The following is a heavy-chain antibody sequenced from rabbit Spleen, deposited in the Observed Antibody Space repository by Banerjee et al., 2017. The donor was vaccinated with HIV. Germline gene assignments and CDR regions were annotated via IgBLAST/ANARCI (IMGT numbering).Heavy chain of an antibody. V-gene: IGHV1S45*01. Sequence: QEQLVESGGGLVQPEGSLTLTCTASGFSFSPVNWIYWVRQAPGKGLEWIGTIYAGSTGTTDYARWAKGRFTISKTSSTTVTLQMTSLTAADTATYFCATNAAVISYLPLWGPGTLVTVS. CDR3: ATNAAVISYLPL. CDR1: GFSFSPVNW. J-gene: IGHJ4*01. D-gene: IGHD4-2*01. CDR2: IYAGSTGTT.